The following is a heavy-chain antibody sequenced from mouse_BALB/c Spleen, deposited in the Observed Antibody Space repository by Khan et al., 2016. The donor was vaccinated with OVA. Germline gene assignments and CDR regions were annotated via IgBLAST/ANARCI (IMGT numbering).Heavy chain of an antibody. D-gene: IGHD1-1*01. J-gene: IGHJ4*01. V-gene: IGHV1S41*01. CDR3: ARENYYGRTCYAMDY. CDR1: GYTFTSYW. Sequence: DLVKPGASVKLSCKASGYTFTSYWINWIKQRPGQGLEWIGRIAPGSGSAYYNEMFKDKATLTVDTSSSTAYIQLSSLSSEDSAVDFWARENYYGRTCYAMDYWGQGTSVTVSS. CDR2: IAPGSGSA.